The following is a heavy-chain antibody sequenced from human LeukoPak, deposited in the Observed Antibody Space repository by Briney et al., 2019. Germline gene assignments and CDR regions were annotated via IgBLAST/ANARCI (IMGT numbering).Heavy chain of an antibody. V-gene: IGHV4-38-2*02. J-gene: IGHJ4*02. Sequence: PSETLSLTCTVSGYSISSGYYWGWIRQPPGKGLEWIGTIYHSGTTYYNPSLKSRVTMSVDTSKNQFSLRLRSVTAADTAVYYCARQRLRLRLDAFDYWGQGTLVTVSS. CDR3: ARQRLRLRLDAFDY. D-gene: IGHD5-12*01. CDR2: IYHSGTT. CDR1: GYSISSGYY.